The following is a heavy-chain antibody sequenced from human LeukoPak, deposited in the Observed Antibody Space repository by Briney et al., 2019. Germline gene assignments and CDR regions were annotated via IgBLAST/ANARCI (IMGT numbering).Heavy chain of an antibody. D-gene: IGHD6-19*01. V-gene: IGHV4-39*01. CDR3: ASIPGISVSAYYFDY. CDR2: IYYTGNT. Sequence: SETLSLTYTVSGGSISSSSYYWGWIRQPPGKGLEWIGTIYYTGNTYYNPSLKSRVTISVDTSKNQFSLKLSSVTAADTAVYYCASIPGISVSAYYFDYWGQGTLVTVSS. CDR1: GGSISSSSYY. J-gene: IGHJ4*02.